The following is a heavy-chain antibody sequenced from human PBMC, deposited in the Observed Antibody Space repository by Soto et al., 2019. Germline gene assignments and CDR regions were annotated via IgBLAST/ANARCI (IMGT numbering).Heavy chain of an antibody. CDR3: ATLSSFGRPGGATLHY. CDR2: VYNSGST. Sequence: QLQLQESGPGLVKPSETLSLTCSVSGDSISSSNYYWGWIRQSPGKGLEWIGSVYNSGSTFYNPSLKKRVTISVATSKDQFSLNLSSVTAADTAVYFCATLSSFGRPGGATLHYWGPGTLVTVSS. D-gene: IGHD3-3*01. CDR1: GDSISSSNYY. J-gene: IGHJ4*02. V-gene: IGHV4-39*01.